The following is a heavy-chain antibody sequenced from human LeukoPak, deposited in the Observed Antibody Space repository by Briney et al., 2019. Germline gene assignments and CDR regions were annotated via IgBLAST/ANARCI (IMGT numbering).Heavy chain of an antibody. J-gene: IGHJ5*02. Sequence: PSETLSLTCAVYGGSFSGYYWSWIRQPPGKGLEWIGEINHSGSTNYNPSLKSRVTISVDTSKNQFSLKLSSVTAAVTAVYYCARGLTYCSGGSCYPVRPYNWFDPWGQGTLVTVSS. CDR3: ARGLTYCSGGSCYPVRPYNWFDP. CDR1: GGSFSGYY. CDR2: INHSGST. D-gene: IGHD2-15*01. V-gene: IGHV4-34*01.